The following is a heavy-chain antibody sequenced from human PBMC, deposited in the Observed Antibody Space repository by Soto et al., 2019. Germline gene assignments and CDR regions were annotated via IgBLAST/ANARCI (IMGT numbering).Heavy chain of an antibody. J-gene: IGHJ4*02. CDR3: ARERPTIIVGATSSFDY. V-gene: IGHV1-69*04. CDR2: IIPILGIA. CDR1: GGTFSSYT. D-gene: IGHD1-26*01. Sequence: GASVKVSCKASGGTFSSYTISWVRQAPGQGLEWMGRIIPILGIANYAQKFQGRVTITADKSTSTAYMELSSLRSEDTAVYYCARERPTIIVGATSSFDYWGQGTLVTVSS.